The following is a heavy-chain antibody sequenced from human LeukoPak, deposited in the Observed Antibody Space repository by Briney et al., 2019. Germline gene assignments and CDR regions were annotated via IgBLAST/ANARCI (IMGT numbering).Heavy chain of an antibody. CDR2: ISGTGNKE. CDR1: GFTFSHYY. Sequence: KAGGSLRLSCVTSGFTFSHYYMTWIRQAPGKGLEWVSYISGTGNKEYYADSVKGRFTISRDNAQNSLYLQISSLRAEDTAIYYCARDYSESEYFFDYWGQGSLVAVSS. CDR3: ARDYSESEYFFDY. D-gene: IGHD1-26*01. V-gene: IGHV3-11*01. J-gene: IGHJ4*02.